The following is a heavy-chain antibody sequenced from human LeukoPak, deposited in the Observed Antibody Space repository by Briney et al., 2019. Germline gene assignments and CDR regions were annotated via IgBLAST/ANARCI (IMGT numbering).Heavy chain of an antibody. V-gene: IGHV4-59*08. CDR1: GGSISSYY. CDR2: IYYSGSA. Sequence: SETLSLTCTVSGGSISSYYWSWIRQPPGKGLEWIGYIYYSGSANYNPSLKSRVTISVDTSKNQFSLKLSSVTAADTAVYYCARHLHNWFDPWGQGTLVTVSS. J-gene: IGHJ5*02. CDR3: ARHLHNWFDP.